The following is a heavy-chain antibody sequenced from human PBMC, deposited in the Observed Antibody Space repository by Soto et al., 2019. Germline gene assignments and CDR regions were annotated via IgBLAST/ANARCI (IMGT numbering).Heavy chain of an antibody. CDR3: ARDFGYCSSTSCFDPFDI. V-gene: IGHV3-21*01. J-gene: IGHJ3*02. CDR2: ISSSSSYI. CDR1: GFTFSSYS. Sequence: GGSLRLSCAASGFTFSSYSMNWVRQAPGKXLEWVSSISSSSSYIYDADSVKGRFTISRDNAKNSLYLQMNSLRAEDTAVYYCARDFGYCSSTSCFDPFDIWGQGTMVTVSS. D-gene: IGHD2-2*01.